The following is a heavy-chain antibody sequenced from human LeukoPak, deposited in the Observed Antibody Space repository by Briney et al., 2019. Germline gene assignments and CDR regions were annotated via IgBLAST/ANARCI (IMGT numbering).Heavy chain of an antibody. V-gene: IGHV4-59*01. Sequence: SETLSLTCALSGGSIKNYYWSWIRQPLGKGLEWIGYVYYTGTTSYNPSLKSRVTISVETYKNQFFLTLNSVTAADTAVYHCAKQSDPYYHYGLDFWGQGTTVIVSS. J-gene: IGHJ6*02. CDR2: VYYTGTT. CDR3: AKQSDPYYHYGLDF. CDR1: GGSIKNYY.